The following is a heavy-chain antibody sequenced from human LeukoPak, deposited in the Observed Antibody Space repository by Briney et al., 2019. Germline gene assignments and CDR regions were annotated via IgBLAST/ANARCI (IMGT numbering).Heavy chain of an antibody. Sequence: PGGSLRLSCAASGFTFSSYGMHWVRQAPGKGLEWVAVISYDGSSKYYADSVKGRFTISRDNSKNTLYLQMNSLRAEDTAVYYCAKADTMIVVATSSDYWGQGTLVTVSS. CDR1: GFTFSSYG. CDR3: AKADTMIVVATSSDY. D-gene: IGHD3-22*01. CDR2: ISYDGSSK. V-gene: IGHV3-30*18. J-gene: IGHJ4*02.